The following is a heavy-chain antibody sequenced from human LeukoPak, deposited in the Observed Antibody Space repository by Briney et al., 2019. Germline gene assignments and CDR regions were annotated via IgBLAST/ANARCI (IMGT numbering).Heavy chain of an antibody. J-gene: IGHJ4*02. CDR2: IRYDGSNK. Sequence: PGGSLRLSCAASGFTFSSYGMHWVRQAPGKGLEWVAFIRYDGSNKYYADSVKGRFTISRDNSKNTLYLQMNSLRAEDTAVYYCAKTLYRGNYYFDYWGQGTLVTVSS. CDR3: AKTLYRGNYYFDY. D-gene: IGHD2/OR15-2a*01. CDR1: GFTFSSYG. V-gene: IGHV3-30*02.